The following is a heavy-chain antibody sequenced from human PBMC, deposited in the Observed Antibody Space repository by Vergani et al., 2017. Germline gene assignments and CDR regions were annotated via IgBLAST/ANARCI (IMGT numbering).Heavy chain of an antibody. V-gene: IGHV7-4-1*02. CDR3: ARGRQWRLTEYLYGMDV. J-gene: IGHJ6*04. CDR2: INTNSGNP. D-gene: IGHD6-19*01. Sequence: QVQLVQSGSELKKPGASVKLSCKASGYTFTRYALSWVRQAPGQGLEWLGWINTNSGNPTYAPGFTGRFVFSLDTSVSTAYLQISGLKAEDSAVYYCARGRQWRLTEYLYGMDVWGKGTTVTVSP. CDR1: GYTFTRYA.